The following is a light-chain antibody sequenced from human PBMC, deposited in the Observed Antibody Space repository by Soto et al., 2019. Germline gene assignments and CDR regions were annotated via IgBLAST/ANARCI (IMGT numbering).Light chain of an antibody. CDR3: QQYNSYSYT. CDR2: KAS. Sequence: DIQMTQSPSTLSASVGDRVTITCRASQSISSWLAWYQQKPGKAPKLLIYKASSLESGVPSRFSGSGSGTDFTLTISSLQTDDVATYYCQQYNSYSYTFGQGTKLEIK. J-gene: IGKJ2*01. CDR1: QSISSW. V-gene: IGKV1-5*03.